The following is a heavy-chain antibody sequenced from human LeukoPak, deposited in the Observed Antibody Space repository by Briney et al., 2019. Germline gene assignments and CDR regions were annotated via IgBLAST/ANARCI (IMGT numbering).Heavy chain of an antibody. Sequence: PGGSLRLTCAASGFTFSSYRMNWVRQAPGKGLEWVLSISSSSSYIYYADSVKGRFTLSRDNARNSLYLQMNSLRAEDTAVYYCARDVGYYYFDYWGQGTLVTVSS. V-gene: IGHV3-21*01. CDR2: ISSSSSYI. D-gene: IGHD2-15*01. CDR1: GFTFSSYR. J-gene: IGHJ4*02. CDR3: ARDVGYYYFDY.